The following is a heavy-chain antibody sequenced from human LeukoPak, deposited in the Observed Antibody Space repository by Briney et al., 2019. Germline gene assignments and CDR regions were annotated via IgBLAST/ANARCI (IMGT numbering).Heavy chain of an antibody. CDR2: ISGSGGST. Sequence: GGSLRLSCAASGFTFSSYAMSWVRQAPGKGLEWVSAISGSGGSTYYADSVKGRFTISRDNSKNTLYLQMNSLRAEDTAVYYCAKDRTMTGADYGGYTDYWGQGTLVTVSS. J-gene: IGHJ4*02. V-gene: IGHV3-23*01. D-gene: IGHD4-17*01. CDR1: GFTFSSYA. CDR3: AKDRTMTGADYGGYTDY.